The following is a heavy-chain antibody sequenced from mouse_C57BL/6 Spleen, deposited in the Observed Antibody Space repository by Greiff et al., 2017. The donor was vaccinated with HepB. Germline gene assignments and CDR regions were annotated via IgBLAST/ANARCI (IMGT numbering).Heavy chain of an antibody. J-gene: IGHJ2*01. D-gene: IGHD1-1*01. V-gene: IGHV1-7*01. CDR2: INPSSGYT. CDR3: ASFTTRDYFDY. CDR1: GYTFTSYW. Sequence: QVQLKESGAELAKPGASVKLSCKASGYTFTSYWMHWVKQRPGQGLEWIGYINPSSGYTKYNQKFKDKATLTADKSSSTAYMQLSSLTYEDSAVYYCASFTTRDYFDYWGQGTTLTVSS.